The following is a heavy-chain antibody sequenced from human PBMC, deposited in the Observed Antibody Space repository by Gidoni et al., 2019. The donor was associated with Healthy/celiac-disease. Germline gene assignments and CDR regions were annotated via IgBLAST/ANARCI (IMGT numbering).Heavy chain of an antibody. CDR3: AHRPDPNYFDD. Sequence: QITLKESGPTPVKPTQTLTLTFTFSGFSLSTSGVGVGWFRQPPGKALEWLALIYWDDDKRYSPSLKSRLTITKDTSKNQVVLTMTNMDPVDTATYDCAHRPDPNYFDDWGQGTLVTVSS. J-gene: IGHJ4*02. V-gene: IGHV2-5*02. CDR2: IYWDDDK. CDR1: GFSLSTSGVG.